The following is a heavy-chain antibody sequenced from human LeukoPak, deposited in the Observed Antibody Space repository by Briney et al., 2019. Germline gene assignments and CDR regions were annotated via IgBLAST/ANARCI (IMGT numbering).Heavy chain of an antibody. D-gene: IGHD3-22*01. CDR2: INHSGST. CDR1: GGSFSGYY. Sequence: PSETLSLTCAVYGGSFSGYYWSWIRQPPGKGLEWIGEINHSGSTNYNPPLKSRVTISVDTSNNQFSLKLSSVTAADTAVYYCARGRGRYYYDSSGRREFDYWGQGTLVTVSS. V-gene: IGHV4-34*01. CDR3: ARGRGRYYYDSSGRREFDY. J-gene: IGHJ4*02.